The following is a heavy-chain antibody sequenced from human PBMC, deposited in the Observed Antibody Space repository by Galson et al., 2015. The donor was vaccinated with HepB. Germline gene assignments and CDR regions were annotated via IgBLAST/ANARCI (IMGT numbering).Heavy chain of an antibody. CDR3: ARDRYYYGSGSYYRHIDY. Sequence: ETLSLTCAVYGGSFSGYYWSWIRQPPGKGLEWIGEINHSGSTNYNPSLKSRVTISVDTSKNQFSLKLSSVTAADTAVYYCARDRYYYGSGSYYRHIDYWGQGTLVTVSS. CDR2: INHSGST. CDR1: GGSFSGYY. D-gene: IGHD3-10*01. J-gene: IGHJ4*02. V-gene: IGHV4-34*01.